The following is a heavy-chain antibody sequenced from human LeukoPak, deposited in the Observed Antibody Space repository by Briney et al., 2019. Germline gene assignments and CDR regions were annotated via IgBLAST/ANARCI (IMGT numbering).Heavy chain of an antibody. D-gene: IGHD5-18*01. Sequence: GASVKVSCKASGYTFTGYYMHWVRQAPGQGLEWMGWINPNSGGTNYAQKFQGRVTMTRDTSISTAYMELSRLRSDDTAVYYCATYSYGYEEGIDYWGQGTLVTVSS. J-gene: IGHJ4*02. CDR1: GYTFTGYY. CDR3: ATYSYGYEEGIDY. V-gene: IGHV1-2*02. CDR2: INPNSGGT.